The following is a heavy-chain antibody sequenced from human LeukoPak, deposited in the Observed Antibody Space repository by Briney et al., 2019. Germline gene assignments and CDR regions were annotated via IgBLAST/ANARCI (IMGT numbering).Heavy chain of an antibody. CDR1: GGSFSGYH. CDR3: ARNIGLYGGPGGYFYYMDV. D-gene: IGHD4-23*01. CDR2: INHSGST. Sequence: SETLSLTCAVYGGSFSGYHWSWIRQPPGKGLEWIGEINHSGSTNYNPSLKSRVTISVDTSKNQFSLKLSSVTAADTAVYYCARNIGLYGGPGGYFYYMDVWGKGSTVTVSS. V-gene: IGHV4-34*01. J-gene: IGHJ6*03.